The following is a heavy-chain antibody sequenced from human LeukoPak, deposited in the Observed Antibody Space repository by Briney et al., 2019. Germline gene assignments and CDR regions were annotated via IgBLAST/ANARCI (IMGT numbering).Heavy chain of an antibody. D-gene: IGHD3-10*01. CDR3: ARDDDGSQNGFDY. Sequence: GGSLRLSCAASGFTVSSNYMTWVRQAPGKGLEWVSSLDSGGNTYYADSVMGRFSLSRDNSKNTLYLQMNSLSAEDTALYYCARDDDGSQNGFDYWGQGTPVTVSS. J-gene: IGHJ4*02. CDR1: GFTVSSNY. V-gene: IGHV3-66*01. CDR2: LDSGGNT.